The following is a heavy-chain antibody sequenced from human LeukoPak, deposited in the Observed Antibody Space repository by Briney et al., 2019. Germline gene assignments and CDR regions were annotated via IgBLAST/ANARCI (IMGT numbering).Heavy chain of an antibody. Sequence: GGSLRLSCAASGFTFSSYEMNWVRQAPGKGLEWVSYISSSGSTIYYADSVKGRFTISRDNAKNSLYLQMNSLRAEDTAVYYCARASIAAFVNYYYMDVWGKGTTVTVSS. J-gene: IGHJ6*03. CDR1: GFTFSSYE. V-gene: IGHV3-48*03. CDR2: ISSSGSTI. D-gene: IGHD6-6*01. CDR3: ARASIAAFVNYYYMDV.